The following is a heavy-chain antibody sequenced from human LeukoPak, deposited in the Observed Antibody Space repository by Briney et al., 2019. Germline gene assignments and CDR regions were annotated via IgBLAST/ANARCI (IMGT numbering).Heavy chain of an antibody. CDR1: GGSISSGDYY. V-gene: IGHV4-30-4*08. CDR2: IYYSGST. J-gene: IGHJ5*02. Sequence: SETLSLTCTVSGGSISSGDYYWSWIRQPPGKGLEWIGYIYYSGSTYYNPPLKSRVSISVDTSKNQFSLKLSSVTAADTAVYYCARYSSWYYYNILVYWFDPWGQGTLVTVSS. D-gene: IGHD6-13*01. CDR3: ARYSSWYYYNILVYWFDP.